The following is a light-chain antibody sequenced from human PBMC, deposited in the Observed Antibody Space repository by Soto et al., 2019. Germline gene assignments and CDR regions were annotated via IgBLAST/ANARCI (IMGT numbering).Light chain of an antibody. Sequence: DIQMTQSPSSLSASVGDRVTITWRASQSISSYLNWYQQKPVKAPKLLIYAASSLQSGVPSRFSGSGSGTDFTLTISSLQPDDFATYYCQQYNSYSPWTFGQGTKVDIK. CDR1: QSISSY. CDR3: QQYNSYSPWT. J-gene: IGKJ1*01. CDR2: AAS. V-gene: IGKV1-39*01.